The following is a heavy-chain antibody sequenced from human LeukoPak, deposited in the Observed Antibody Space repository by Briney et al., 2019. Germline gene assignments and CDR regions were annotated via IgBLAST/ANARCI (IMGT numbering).Heavy chain of an antibody. CDR1: GVTVSSNY. Sequence: GGSLRLSCAASGVTVSSNYMSWVRQAPGRGLEWVSVIYSGGSTYYADSVMGRFTISRDNSKNTLYLQMNSLRAEDTAVYYCARLPCSSSWSTCDSWGQGTLVTVSS. CDR2: IYSGGST. CDR3: ARLPCSSSWSTCDS. J-gene: IGHJ4*02. D-gene: IGHD6-13*01. V-gene: IGHV3-53*01.